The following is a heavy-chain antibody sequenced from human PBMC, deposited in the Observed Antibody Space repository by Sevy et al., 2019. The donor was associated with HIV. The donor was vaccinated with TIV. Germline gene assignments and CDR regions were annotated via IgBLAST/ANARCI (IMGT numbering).Heavy chain of an antibody. CDR3: XXXXXXXXTGAFDS. CDR1: GFTFSSYW. J-gene: IGHJ4*02. D-gene: IGHD7-27*01. CDR2: INSDGTST. Sequence: GGSLRLSCAASGFTFSSYWMHWVRQAPGKGLVWVSRINSDGTSTSYADSVKGRFTISRDNAKNTVFLQVNSLRAEDXXXXXXXXXXXXXXTGAFDSWGQGTLVTVSS. V-gene: IGHV3-74*01.